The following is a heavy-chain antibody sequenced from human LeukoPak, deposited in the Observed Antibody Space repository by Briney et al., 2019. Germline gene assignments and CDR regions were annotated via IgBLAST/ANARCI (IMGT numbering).Heavy chain of an antibody. CDR1: GFTFSSYA. CDR2: ISSNGGST. D-gene: IGHD3-10*01. Sequence: GGSLRLSCAASGFTFSSYAMHWVRQAPGKGLEYVSAISSNGGSTYYANSLKGRFTISRDNSKNTLYLQMGSLRSEDTAVYYCARESRRGFGELLFVFDYWGQGTLVTVSS. V-gene: IGHV3-64*01. J-gene: IGHJ4*02. CDR3: ARESRRGFGELLFVFDY.